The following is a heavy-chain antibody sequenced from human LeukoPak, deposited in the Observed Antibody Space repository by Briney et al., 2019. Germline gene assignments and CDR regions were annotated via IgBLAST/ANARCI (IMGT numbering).Heavy chain of an antibody. Sequence: GASVKVSCKASGYTFTSYYMHWVRQAPGQGLEWMGIINPSGGSTSYAQKFQGRVTMTRDTSISTAYMELSSLRSDDTAVYYCATGRYYYGSGSEAFDVWGQGTMVTVSS. D-gene: IGHD3-10*01. CDR2: INPSGGST. V-gene: IGHV1-46*01. CDR3: ATGRYYYGSGSEAFDV. CDR1: GYTFTSYY. J-gene: IGHJ3*01.